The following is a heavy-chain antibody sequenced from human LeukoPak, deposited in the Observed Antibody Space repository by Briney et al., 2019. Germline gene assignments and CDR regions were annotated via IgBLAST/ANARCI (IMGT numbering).Heavy chain of an antibody. D-gene: IGHD2-2*01. Sequence: GASVKVSCKASGYTFTGYYMHWVRQAPGQGLEWMGRINPNSGGTNYAQKFQGRVTMTRDTSISTAYMELSRLRSDDTAVYYCARLVLVPAADGGFDYWGQGTLVTVSS. CDR2: INPNSGGT. V-gene: IGHV1-2*06. CDR1: GYTFTGYY. CDR3: ARLVLVPAADGGFDY. J-gene: IGHJ4*02.